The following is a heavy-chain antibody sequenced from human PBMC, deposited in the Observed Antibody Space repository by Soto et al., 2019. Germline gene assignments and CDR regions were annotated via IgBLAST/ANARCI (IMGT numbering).Heavy chain of an antibody. J-gene: IGHJ4*02. D-gene: IGHD4-17*01. V-gene: IGHV1-18*01. CDR3: ARDDRVYGDYGEKFDS. CDR2: ISAYNGNT. CDR1: GYTFIDYG. Sequence: QVQLVQSGAEVKKPGASVKVSCKASGYTFIDYGFSWVRQAPGQGLEWMGWISAYNGNTRNAQKFQGRFTMPRETSTSTYYIDLRSLRSDDSAVYYCARDDRVYGDYGEKFDSWGQGTLVPVSS.